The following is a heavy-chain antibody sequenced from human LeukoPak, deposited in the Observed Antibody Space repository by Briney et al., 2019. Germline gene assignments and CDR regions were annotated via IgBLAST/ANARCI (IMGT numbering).Heavy chain of an antibody. D-gene: IGHD3-22*01. CDR3: ARLSDTPAYYYSSGYYHIRY. CDR1: GYTFSAYD. V-gene: IGHV1-8*01. Sequence: ASVKVSCKASGYTFSAYDINWVRQGAGQGLEWIGWMNPDTGNTGCAQKFQGRVTMTRDTSKSTAYMELNSLRSEDTAVYYCARLSDTPAYYYSSGYYHIRYWGQGTLLNVSS. CDR2: MNPDTGNT. J-gene: IGHJ4*02.